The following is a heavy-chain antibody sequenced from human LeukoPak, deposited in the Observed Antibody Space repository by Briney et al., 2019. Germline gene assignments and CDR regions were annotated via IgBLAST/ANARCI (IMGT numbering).Heavy chain of an antibody. CDR2: INTDGSST. Sequence: GGSLRLSCAASGFIFSNYWMHWVRQAPGKGLVCVSHINTDGSSTTYADSVKGRFTISRDNAKNTLYLQMNSLRAEDTAVYYCARVGYCSSTSCYAVDYWGQGTLVTVSS. CDR3: ARVGYCSSTSCYAVDY. D-gene: IGHD2-2*01. V-gene: IGHV3-74*01. CDR1: GFIFSNYW. J-gene: IGHJ4*02.